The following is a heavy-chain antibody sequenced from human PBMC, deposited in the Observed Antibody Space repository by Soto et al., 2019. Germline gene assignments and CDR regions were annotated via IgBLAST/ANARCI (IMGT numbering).Heavy chain of an antibody. J-gene: IGHJ4*02. V-gene: IGHV3-21*01. CDR2: ISSSSSYI. CDR3: ARELNFGIISIAAAGSGDY. Sequence: GGSLRLSCAASGFTFSSYSMNWVRQAPGKGLEWVSSISSSSSYIYYADSVKGRFTISRDNAKNSLYLQMNSLRAEDTAVYYCARELNFGIISIAAAGSGDYWGQGTLVTVSS. CDR1: GFTFSSYS. D-gene: IGHD6-13*01.